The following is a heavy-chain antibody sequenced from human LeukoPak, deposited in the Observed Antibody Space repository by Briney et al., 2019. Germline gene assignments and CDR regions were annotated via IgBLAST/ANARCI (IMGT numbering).Heavy chain of an antibody. D-gene: IGHD3-16*02. J-gene: IGHJ6*04. V-gene: IGHV3-33*01. CDR1: RFTFSSYA. CDR3: ARDLRVWGNYPSGMDV. Sequence: GRSLRLSCAASRFTFSSYAMHWVRQAPGKGLEWVAVIWYDGSNKYYADSVKGQFTISRDNSKNTLYLQMNSLRAEDTAVYYCARDLRVWGNYPSGMDVWGKGTTVTVSS. CDR2: IWYDGSNK.